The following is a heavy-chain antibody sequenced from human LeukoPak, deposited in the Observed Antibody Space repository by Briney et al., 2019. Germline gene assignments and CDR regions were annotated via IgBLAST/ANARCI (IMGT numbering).Heavy chain of an antibody. V-gene: IGHV4-34*01. Sequence: PSETLSLTCAVYGGSFSGYYWSWIRQPPGKGLEWIGEINHSGSTNYNPSLKSRVTISVDTSKNQFSLKLSSVTAADTAVYYRARGRSYYDILTGYYQPPPRFDYWGQGTLVTVSS. CDR1: GGSFSGYY. D-gene: IGHD3-9*01. CDR2: INHSGST. J-gene: IGHJ4*02. CDR3: ARGRSYYDILTGYYQPPPRFDY.